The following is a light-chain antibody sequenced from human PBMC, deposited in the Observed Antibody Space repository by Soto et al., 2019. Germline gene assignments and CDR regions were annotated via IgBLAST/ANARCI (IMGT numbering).Light chain of an antibody. Sequence: EVVLTQSPATLSLSPGDRAALSCQASQSVHNFLSWFQQIPGQAPRLLIYGASMRATGIPDRFSGSGSGTDFTLTISRLEPEDFAVYYCQQCGSSSTFGQGTRLEI. CDR1: QSVHNF. J-gene: IGKJ5*01. CDR2: GAS. CDR3: QQCGSSST. V-gene: IGKV3-20*01.